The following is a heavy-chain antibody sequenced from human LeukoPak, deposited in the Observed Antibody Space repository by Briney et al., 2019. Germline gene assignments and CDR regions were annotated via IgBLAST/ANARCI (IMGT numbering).Heavy chain of an antibody. J-gene: IGHJ6*02. V-gene: IGHV1-8*01. CDR2: MNPNSGNT. CDR3: ARGAKYSSSWYSFGSYYYYYGMDV. Sequence: ASVKVSCKASGYTFTSYDINWVRQATGQGLEWMGWMNPNSGNTDYAQKFQGRVTMTRNTSISTAYMELSSLRSEDTAVYYCARGAKYSSSWYSFGSYYYYYGMDVWGQGTTVTVSS. CDR1: GYTFTSYD. D-gene: IGHD6-13*01.